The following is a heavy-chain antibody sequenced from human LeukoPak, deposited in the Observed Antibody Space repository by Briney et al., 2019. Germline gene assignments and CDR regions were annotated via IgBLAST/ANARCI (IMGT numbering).Heavy chain of an antibody. Sequence: SETLSLTCTVSGGSISSRSYYWGWIRQPPGKGLEWIGIIYYSGSTYSNPSLRSRVTISVDTSKNQFSLKLSSVTAADTAVYYCASLIEYSSSWPIDYWGQGTLVTVSS. D-gene: IGHD6-13*01. CDR3: ASLIEYSSSWPIDY. CDR1: GGSISSRSYY. V-gene: IGHV4-39*01. J-gene: IGHJ4*02. CDR2: IYYSGST.